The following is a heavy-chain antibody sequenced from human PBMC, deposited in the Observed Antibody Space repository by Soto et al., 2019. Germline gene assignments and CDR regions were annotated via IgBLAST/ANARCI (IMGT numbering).Heavy chain of an antibody. CDR3: ARVKGFWSGYFYYFDY. Sequence: ASVKVSCKASGGTFSSYAISWVRQAPGQGLEWMGGIIPIFGTANYAQKFQGRVTITADESTSTAYMELSSLRSEDTAVYYWARVKGFWSGYFYYFDYWGQGTLVTVSS. CDR2: IIPIFGTA. V-gene: IGHV1-69*13. CDR1: GGTFSSYA. J-gene: IGHJ4*02. D-gene: IGHD3-3*01.